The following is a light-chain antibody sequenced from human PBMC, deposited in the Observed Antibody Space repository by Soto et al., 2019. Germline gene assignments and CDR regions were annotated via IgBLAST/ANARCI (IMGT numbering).Light chain of an antibody. CDR2: GSS. V-gene: IGKV3-20*01. Sequence: IVLTQSPGTLSLSPGERATLSCRASQSVTSTFLAWYQQKPGQAPRLLIYGSSSRATGIPDRFSGSGSGTDFTLTISRLEPEDFATYYCQQYNSYPWTFGQGTKVEIK. CDR1: QSVTSTF. CDR3: QQYNSYPWT. J-gene: IGKJ1*01.